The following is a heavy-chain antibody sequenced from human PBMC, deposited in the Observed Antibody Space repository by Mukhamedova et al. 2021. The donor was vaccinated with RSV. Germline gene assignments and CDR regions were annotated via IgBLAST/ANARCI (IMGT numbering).Heavy chain of an antibody. J-gene: IGHJ3*02. Sequence: VAVISYDGSNKYYVDSVKGRFTISRDNSKNTLYLQMNSLRAEDTAVYYCAKGGYCSSTSCYKRDHDAFDIWGQGTMVTVSS. CDR3: AKGGYCSSTSCYKRDHDAFDI. V-gene: IGHV3-30*18. D-gene: IGHD2-2*02. CDR2: ISYDGSNK.